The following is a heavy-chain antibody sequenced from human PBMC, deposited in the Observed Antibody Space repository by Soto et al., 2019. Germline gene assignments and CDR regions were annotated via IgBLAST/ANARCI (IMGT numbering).Heavy chain of an antibody. CDR3: ARGPGALDY. CDR1: GGSFSGYY. D-gene: IGHD3-10*01. CDR2: INHSGST. V-gene: IGHV4-34*01. Sequence: SETLSLTCAVYGGSFSGYYWSWIRQPPGKGLEWIGEINHSGSTNYNPSLKSRVTISVDTSKNQFSLKLSSVTAADTAVYYCARGPGALDYWGQGTLVTVSS. J-gene: IGHJ4*02.